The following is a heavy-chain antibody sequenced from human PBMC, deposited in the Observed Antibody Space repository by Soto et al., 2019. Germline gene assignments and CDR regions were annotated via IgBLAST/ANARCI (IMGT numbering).Heavy chain of an antibody. Sequence: PGGSLRLSCAASGFNFGNFGMSWVRQAPGKGLQWVSSITNTGGATYHTDSVKGRFIVSRDNAKSSLFLQMNGLRDEDTGIYYCARDSRGGAARRPTFYYWGRGTLVTVSS. CDR1: GFNFGNFG. J-gene: IGHJ4*02. D-gene: IGHD6-6*01. CDR3: ARDSRGGAARRPTFYY. V-gene: IGHV3-23*01. CDR2: ITNTGGAT.